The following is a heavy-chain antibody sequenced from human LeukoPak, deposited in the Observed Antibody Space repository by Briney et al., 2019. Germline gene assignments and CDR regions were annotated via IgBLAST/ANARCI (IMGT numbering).Heavy chain of an antibody. Sequence: SETLSLTCAVYGGSFIPYYWSWIRQPPGKGLEWIGEINHSGSTNYNPSLKSRVTISVDTSKNQFSLKLSSVTAADTAVYYCARGGFYCGGDCYVDYWGQGTLVTVSS. D-gene: IGHD2-21*02. CDR2: INHSGST. CDR1: GGSFIPYY. V-gene: IGHV4-34*01. J-gene: IGHJ4*02. CDR3: ARGGFYCGGDCYVDY.